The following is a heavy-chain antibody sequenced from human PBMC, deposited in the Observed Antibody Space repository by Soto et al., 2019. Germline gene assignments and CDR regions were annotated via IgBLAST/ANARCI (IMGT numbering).Heavy chain of an antibody. CDR2: ISYDGSNK. CDR1: GFTFSSYG. CDR3: AKELKALRGPYHRGYYYYYGMDV. V-gene: IGHV3-30*18. Sequence: GGSLRLSCAASGFTFSSYGMHWVRQAPGKGLEWVAVISYDGSNKYYADSVKGRFTISRDNSKNTLYLQMNSLRAEDTAVYYCAKELKALRGPYHRGYYYYYGMDVWGQGTTVTVSS. D-gene: IGHD3-10*01. J-gene: IGHJ6*02.